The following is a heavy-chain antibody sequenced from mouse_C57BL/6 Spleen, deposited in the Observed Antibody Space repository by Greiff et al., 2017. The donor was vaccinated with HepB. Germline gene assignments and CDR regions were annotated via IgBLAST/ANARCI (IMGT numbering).Heavy chain of an antibody. V-gene: IGHV1-50*01. Sequence: VQLQQSGAELVKPGASVKLSCKASGYTFTSYWMQWVKQRPGPGLEWIGEIDPSDSYTNYNQKFKGKATLTVDTSSSTAYMQLSSLTSEDSAVYYCARRELTGYAMDYWGQGTSVTVSS. CDR2: IDPSDSYT. CDR1: GYTFTSYW. J-gene: IGHJ4*01. CDR3: ARRELTGYAMDY. D-gene: IGHD4-1*01.